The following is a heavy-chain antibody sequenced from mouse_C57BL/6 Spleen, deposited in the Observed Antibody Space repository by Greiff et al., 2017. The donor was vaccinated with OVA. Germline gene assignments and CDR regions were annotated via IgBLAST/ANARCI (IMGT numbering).Heavy chain of an antibody. CDR2: INPSSGYT. Sequence: QVHVKQSGAELAKPGASVKLSCKASGYTFTSYWMHWVKQRPGQGLEWIGYINPSSGYTKYNQKFKDKATLTADKSSSTAYMQLSSLTYEDSAVYYCARLGDGSRWYFGVWGTGTTVTVSS. J-gene: IGHJ1*03. V-gene: IGHV1-7*01. CDR1: GYTFTSYW. D-gene: IGHD3-3*01. CDR3: ARLGDGSRWYFGV.